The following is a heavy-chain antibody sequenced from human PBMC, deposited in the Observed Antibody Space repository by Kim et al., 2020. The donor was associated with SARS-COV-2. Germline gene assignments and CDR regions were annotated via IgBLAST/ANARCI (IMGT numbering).Heavy chain of an antibody. J-gene: IGHJ3*02. CDR1: GFTFSSYA. V-gene: IGHV3-30-3*01. CDR3: AREGIAVAGLHHDAFDI. Sequence: GGSLRLSCAASGFTFSSYAMHWVRQAPGKGLEWVADIYSDGSNRYYADSVRGRFTISRDNTKNTLYLHMNNLRAEDTSVYYCAREGIAVAGLHHDAFDIWGQETMVTVSS. D-gene: IGHD6-19*01. CDR2: IYSDGSNR.